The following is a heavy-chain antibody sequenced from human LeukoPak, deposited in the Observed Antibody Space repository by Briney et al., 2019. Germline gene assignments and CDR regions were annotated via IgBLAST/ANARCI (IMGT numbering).Heavy chain of an antibody. Sequence: ASVKVSCKASGFTFTSYDINWVRQASGQGLEWMGWMNPNNGNTGYAQKFQGRVTMTRDTSISTAYTELRGLRSEDTAVYYCVRDGEGVAISVNYWFDPWGQGTLVTVSS. V-gene: IGHV1-8*01. CDR3: VRDGEGVAISVNYWFDP. D-gene: IGHD3-10*01. J-gene: IGHJ5*02. CDR1: GFTFTSYD. CDR2: MNPNNGNT.